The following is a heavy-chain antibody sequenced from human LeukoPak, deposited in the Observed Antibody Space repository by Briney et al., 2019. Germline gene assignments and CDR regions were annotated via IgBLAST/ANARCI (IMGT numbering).Heavy chain of an antibody. Sequence: SETLSLTCTVSDGSISSYYWSWIRQPPGKGLEWIGYIYYIWSTNYNPSPKSRVTISVDTSKNQFSLQLSSVTAADTAVYYCARDSGYYDFWSGYHPHYYYYYMDVWGKGTTVTVSS. CDR1: DGSISSYY. V-gene: IGHV4-59*01. J-gene: IGHJ6*03. CDR2: IYYIWST. CDR3: ARDSGYYDFWSGYHPHYYYYYMDV. D-gene: IGHD3-3*01.